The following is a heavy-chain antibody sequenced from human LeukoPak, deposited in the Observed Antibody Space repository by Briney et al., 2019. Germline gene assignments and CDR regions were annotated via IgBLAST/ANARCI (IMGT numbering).Heavy chain of an antibody. J-gene: IGHJ4*02. CDR2: IRGKAYGGTT. D-gene: IGHD1-26*01. CDR3: TTSPPDGSYYD. V-gene: IGHV3-49*04. CDR1: GFAFGDYA. Sequence: GGSLRLSCIASGFAFGDYAMTWVRQAPGKGLEWVGFIRGKAYGGTTEYAASVKGRFTVSRDDSKSIAYLQMNSLKTEDTAVYYCTTSPPDGSYYDWGQGTLVTVSS.